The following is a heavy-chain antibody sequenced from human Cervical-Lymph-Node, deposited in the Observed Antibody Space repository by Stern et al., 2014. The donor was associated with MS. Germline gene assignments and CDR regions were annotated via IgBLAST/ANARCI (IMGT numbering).Heavy chain of an antibody. CDR3: AKAENDLLAPDS. Sequence: EVQLEESGGGLVQPGRSLRLSCAASGFTFEDYAMHWVRQTPGKGLEWVAGINWNSGSAGYADSVRGRFTISRDNAKNSLFLQMNGLRADDTALYYCAKAENDLLAPDSWGQGTLVTVSS. V-gene: IGHV3-9*01. CDR1: GFTFEDYA. D-gene: IGHD1-1*01. J-gene: IGHJ5*01. CDR2: INWNSGSA.